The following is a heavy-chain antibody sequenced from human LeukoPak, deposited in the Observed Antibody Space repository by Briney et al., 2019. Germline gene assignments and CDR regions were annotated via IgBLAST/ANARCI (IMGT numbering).Heavy chain of an antibody. D-gene: IGHD1-26*01. CDR2: MSAYNGYT. J-gene: IGHJ4*02. CDR3: ARYNSGSYYGESNFDY. CDR1: GYTFTSYG. Sequence: ASVKVSCKASGYTFTSYGITWVRQAPGQGLEWMGWMSAYNGYTNSAQKLQGRVTMTTDTSTSTAYMELRSLRSDDTAVYYCARYNSGSYYGESNFDYWGQGTLVTVSS. V-gene: IGHV1-18*01.